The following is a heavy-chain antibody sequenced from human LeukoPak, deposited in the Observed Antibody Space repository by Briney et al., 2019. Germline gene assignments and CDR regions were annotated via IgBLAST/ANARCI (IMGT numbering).Heavy chain of an antibody. CDR2: IIPIFGTA. J-gene: IGHJ4*02. Sequence: GSSVKVSCKASGGTFSSYAISWVRQAPGQGLEWMGGIIPIFGTANYAQKLQGRVTITADESTSTAYMELSSLRSEDTAVYYCASKCSSTSCYYFDYWGQGTLVTVSS. D-gene: IGHD2-2*01. CDR1: GGTFSSYA. CDR3: ASKCSSTSCYYFDY. V-gene: IGHV1-69*01.